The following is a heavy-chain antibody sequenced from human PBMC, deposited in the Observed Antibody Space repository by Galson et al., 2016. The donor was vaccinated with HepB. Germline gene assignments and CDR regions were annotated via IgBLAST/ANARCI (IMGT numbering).Heavy chain of an antibody. D-gene: IGHD6-25*01. CDR1: GYTFTGYF. CDR2: INPNSGAT. CDR3: ARAGVAAAVTLDY. Sequence: SVKVSCKASGYTFTGYFIHWVRRAPGHELEWMGWINPNSGATKYAQKFQGGVTMSRDTSVSTAYTELSGLKIDDTAVYYCARAGVAAAVTLDYWGQGTGVIVSS. J-gene: IGHJ4*02. V-gene: IGHV1-2*02.